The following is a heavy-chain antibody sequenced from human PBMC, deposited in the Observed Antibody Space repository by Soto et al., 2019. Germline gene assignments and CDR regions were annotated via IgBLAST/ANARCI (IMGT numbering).Heavy chain of an antibody. CDR2: ITWDGGST. CDR3: AKEKSRIFDY. J-gene: IGHJ4*02. D-gene: IGHD3-10*01. CDR1: GFTFDDYT. Sequence: GGSLRLSCAASGFTFDDYTMHWVRQAPGKGLEWVSLITWDGGSTFYSDSVKGRFTISRDNIKNSLILQMSSLRTDDTALYFCAKEKSRIFDYWSQGTLVTVSS. V-gene: IGHV3-43*01.